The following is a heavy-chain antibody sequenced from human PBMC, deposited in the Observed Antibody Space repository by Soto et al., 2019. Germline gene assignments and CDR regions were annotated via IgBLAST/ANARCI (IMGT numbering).Heavy chain of an antibody. Sequence: GGSLRLSCAASGFTFSSYAMSWVRQAPGKGLEWVSAISGSGGSTYYADSVKGRFTISRDNSKNTLYLQMNSLRAEDTAVYYCAKGAYYYDSSGSFLDYRGQGTLVTVSS. CDR3: AKGAYYYDSSGSFLDY. D-gene: IGHD3-22*01. CDR1: GFTFSSYA. CDR2: ISGSGGST. V-gene: IGHV3-23*01. J-gene: IGHJ4*02.